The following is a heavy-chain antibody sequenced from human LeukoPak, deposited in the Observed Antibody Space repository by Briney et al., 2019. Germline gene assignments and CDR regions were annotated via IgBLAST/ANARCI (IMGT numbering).Heavy chain of an antibody. Sequence: GGSLRLSCAASGFMVSSNYMSWVRQAPGKGLEWVSVMYSNGSTYYADSVKGRFTISRDNSKNTLYLQMNSLRAEDTAVYYCARIWNYGYWGQGTLVTVSS. CDR2: MYSNGST. V-gene: IGHV3-53*01. CDR3: ARIWNYGY. J-gene: IGHJ4*02. D-gene: IGHD1-7*01. CDR1: GFMVSSNY.